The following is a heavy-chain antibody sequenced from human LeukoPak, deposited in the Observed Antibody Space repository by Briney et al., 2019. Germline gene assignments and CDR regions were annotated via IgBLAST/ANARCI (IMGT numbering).Heavy chain of an antibody. V-gene: IGHV3-21*01. CDR1: VSTFRSYS. CDR2: ISSRSSYI. Sequence: GGCLRPSYAASVSTFRSYSMNWVRHAPWKGLEWVSSISSRSSYIYYADSVKGRFTISRDNAKNSLYLQMNSLRAEDTAVYYCARASLGGIDYWGQGTLVTVSS. D-gene: IGHD3-16*01. CDR3: ARASLGGIDY. J-gene: IGHJ4*02.